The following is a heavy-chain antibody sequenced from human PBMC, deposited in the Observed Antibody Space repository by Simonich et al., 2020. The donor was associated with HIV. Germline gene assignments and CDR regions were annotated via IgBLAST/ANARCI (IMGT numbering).Heavy chain of an antibody. CDR3: ARDACRGGTCSFDY. D-gene: IGHD2-15*01. CDR1: GYTFTDYN. J-gene: IGHJ4*02. CDR2: VNPNRGGT. Sequence: QVQLVQSGAEVKKPGASVKVSCKASGYTFTDYNIHWVRQAPGQGLEGVGRVNPNRGGTGFPQKFQGRVTMTRDKSINTAYMELSRLRSDDTAVYYCARDACRGGTCSFDYWGQGTLVTVSS. V-gene: IGHV1-2*06.